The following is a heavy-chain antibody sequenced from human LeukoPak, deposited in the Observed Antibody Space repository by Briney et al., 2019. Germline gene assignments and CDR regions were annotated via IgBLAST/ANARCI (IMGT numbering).Heavy chain of an antibody. J-gene: IGHJ2*01. CDR1: GFTFSDYY. Sequence: KAGGSLRLSCAASGFTFSDYYMSWIRQAPGKGLEWVSYISSSGSTIYYADSMKGRFTISRDNAKNSLYLQMNSLRAEDTAVYYCARGPLRPYWYFDLWGRGTLVTVSS. CDR3: ARGPLRPYWYFDL. CDR2: ISSSGSTI. D-gene: IGHD4-17*01. V-gene: IGHV3-11*01.